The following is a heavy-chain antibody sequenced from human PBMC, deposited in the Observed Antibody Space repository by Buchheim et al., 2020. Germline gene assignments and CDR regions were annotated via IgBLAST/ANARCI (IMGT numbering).Heavy chain of an antibody. Sequence: QLQLQESGPGLVKPSETLSLTCTVSGGSISSSSYYWGWIRQPPGKGLEWIGSIYYSGSTYHHPSPKSRVTISVDTPKNPSSLKLSSVTAADTAVYYGARPGTSGYYYYGMDVWGQGTT. D-gene: IGHD1-14*01. V-gene: IGHV4-39*01. J-gene: IGHJ6*02. CDR1: GGSISSSSYY. CDR2: IYYSGST. CDR3: ARPGTSGYYYYGMDV.